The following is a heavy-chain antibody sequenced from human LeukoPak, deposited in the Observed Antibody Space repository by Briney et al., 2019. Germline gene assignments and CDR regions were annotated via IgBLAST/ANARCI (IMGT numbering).Heavy chain of an antibody. CDR1: GFTFSSYS. V-gene: IGHV3-48*01. CDR2: ISSSSSTI. D-gene: IGHD1-26*01. CDR3: ARRSGSCPIDDAFDI. J-gene: IGHJ3*02. Sequence: GGSLRLSCAASGFTFSSYSMNWVRQAPGKGLEWVSYISSSSSTIYYADSVKGRFTISRDNAKNSLYLQMNSLRAEDTAVYYCARRSGSCPIDDAFDIWGQGTMVTVSS.